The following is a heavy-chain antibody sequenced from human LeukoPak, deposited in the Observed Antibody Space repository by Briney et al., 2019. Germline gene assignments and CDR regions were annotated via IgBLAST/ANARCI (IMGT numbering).Heavy chain of an antibody. CDR1: GFTFSSYS. Sequence: GGSLRLSCAASGFTFSSYSMNWVRQAPGKGLEWVSSISSSSSYIYYADSVKGRFTISRDNSKNTLYLQMNSLRAEDTAVYYCANPGPSGYYNAFDIWGQGTMVTVSS. CDR3: ANPGPSGYYNAFDI. D-gene: IGHD3-22*01. CDR2: ISSSSSYI. V-gene: IGHV3-21*04. J-gene: IGHJ3*02.